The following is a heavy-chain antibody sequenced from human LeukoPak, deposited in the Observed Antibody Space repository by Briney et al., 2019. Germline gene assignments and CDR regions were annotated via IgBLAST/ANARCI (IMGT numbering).Heavy chain of an antibody. CDR2: IRSKAYGGTT. J-gene: IGHJ3*02. V-gene: IGHV3-49*03. CDR3: TRTYYGSGFGAFDI. D-gene: IGHD3-10*01. Sequence: GGSLRLSCTASGFTFGDYAMSWFRRAPGKGLEWVGFIRSKAYGGTTEYAASVKGRFTISRDDSKSIAYLQMNSLKTEDTAVYYCTRTYYGSGFGAFDIWGQGTMVTVSS. CDR1: GFTFGDYA.